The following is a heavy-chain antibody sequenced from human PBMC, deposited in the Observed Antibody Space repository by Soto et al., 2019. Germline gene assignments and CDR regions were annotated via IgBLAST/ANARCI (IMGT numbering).Heavy chain of an antibody. Sequence: GGSLRLSCTASGFTFSNYAMTWVRQAPGKGLEWVSGISATGGGSTYYADSVKGRFTISRDNSKNTLYLQMNSLRAEGTAVYYCARDKRDLRFLEWSYYFDYWGQGTLVTVS. J-gene: IGHJ4*02. V-gene: IGHV3-23*01. CDR1: GFTFSNYA. CDR3: ARDKRDLRFLEWSYYFDY. CDR2: ISATGGGST. D-gene: IGHD3-3*01.